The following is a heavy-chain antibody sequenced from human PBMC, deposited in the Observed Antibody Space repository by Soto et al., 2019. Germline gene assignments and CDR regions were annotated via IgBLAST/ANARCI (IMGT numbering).Heavy chain of an antibody. CDR2: INHSGST. J-gene: IGHJ6*02. D-gene: IGHD2-15*01. CDR1: GGSFSGYH. Sequence: QVQLQQWGAGLLKTSETLSLTCAVYGGSFSGYHWSWIRQPPGKGLEWIGEINHSGSTNYNPSLKSRVTISVDTSKNQFSLKLSSVTAADTAVYYCARGGLYCSGGSCYSGYYYYGMDVWGQGTTVTVSS. V-gene: IGHV4-34*01. CDR3: ARGGLYCSGGSCYSGYYYYGMDV.